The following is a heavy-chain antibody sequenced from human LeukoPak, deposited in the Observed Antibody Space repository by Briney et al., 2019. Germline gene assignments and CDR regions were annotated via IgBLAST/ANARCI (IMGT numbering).Heavy chain of an antibody. CDR3: ARGSSFDGYCSAGACDAGYYDS. CDR1: GESFSAYF. Sequence: SETLSLTCAVYGESFSAYFWNWIRHAPGKPLEYIGEINNRVSFRYNPSLQTRVTLSVDTSKNQISLMLTSVTAADTAVYFCARGSSFDGYCSAGACDAGYYDSWGQGTPVTVSS. V-gene: IGHV4-34*01. CDR2: INNRVSF. D-gene: IGHD2-15*01. J-gene: IGHJ4*02.